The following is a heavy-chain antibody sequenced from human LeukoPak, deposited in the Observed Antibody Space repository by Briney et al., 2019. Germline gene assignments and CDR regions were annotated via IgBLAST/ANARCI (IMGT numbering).Heavy chain of an antibody. CDR3: AKARAPFGGVIVD. Sequence: TGGSLRLSCAASGFTFSSYAMSWVRQAPGKGLEWVSAISGSGGSTYYADSVKGRFTISRDNSKNTLYLQTNSLRAEDTAVYYCAKARAPFGGVIVDWGQGTLVTVSS. CDR1: GFTFSSYA. D-gene: IGHD3-16*02. CDR2: ISGSGGST. V-gene: IGHV3-23*01. J-gene: IGHJ4*02.